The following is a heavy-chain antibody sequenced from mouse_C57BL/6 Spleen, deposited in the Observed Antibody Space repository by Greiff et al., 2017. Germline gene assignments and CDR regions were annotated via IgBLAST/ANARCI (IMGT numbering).Heavy chain of an antibody. J-gene: IGHJ1*03. D-gene: IGHD1-1*01. V-gene: IGHV5-17*01. Sequence: EVQGVESGGGLVKPGGSLKLSCAASGFTFSDYGMHWVRQAPEKGLEWVAYISSGSSTIYYADTVKGRFTISRDNAKNTLFLQMASLRSEDTAMYYCARNYYYGWRYGYFDVWGTGTTVTVSS. CDR1: GFTFSDYG. CDR2: ISSGSSTI. CDR3: ARNYYYGWRYGYFDV.